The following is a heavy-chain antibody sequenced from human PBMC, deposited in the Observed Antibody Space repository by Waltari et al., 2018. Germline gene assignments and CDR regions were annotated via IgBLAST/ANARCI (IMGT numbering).Heavy chain of an antibody. CDR1: GLTFSSYW. J-gene: IGHJ4*02. D-gene: IGHD1-26*01. CDR2: ISTDGSGA. Sequence: EVQLVESGGGLVQPGGSLRLACAASGLTFSSYWVHWVRQVPGKGLVWVSRISTDGSGANYADSVQGRFTSSRDNAKNLLYLQMNSLRAEDTAVYYCARGPVSGSGSYYVGDYWGQGTLVTVSS. V-gene: IGHV3-74*01. CDR3: ARGPVSGSGSYYVGDY.